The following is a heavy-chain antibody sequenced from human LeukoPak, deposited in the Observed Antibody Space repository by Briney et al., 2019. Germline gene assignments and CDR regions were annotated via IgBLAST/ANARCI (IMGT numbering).Heavy chain of an antibody. V-gene: IGHV5-51*01. CDR3: ARQAPNSKRGYLDY. Sequence: GESLKISCKGSGYSFTMYWIGWVRQMPGKGLEWMGSIYPGDSDTRYRPSLQGQVTISADKSISTAYLQWSSLKASDTAMYYCARQAPNSKRGYLDYWGQGTLVTVSS. CDR2: IYPGDSDT. CDR1: GYSFTMYW. J-gene: IGHJ4*02. D-gene: IGHD4-23*01.